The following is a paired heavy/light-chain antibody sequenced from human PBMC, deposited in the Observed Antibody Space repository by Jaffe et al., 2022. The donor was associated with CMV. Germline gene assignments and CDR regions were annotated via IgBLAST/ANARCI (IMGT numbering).Heavy chain of an antibody. CDR1: GGSFSGYY. V-gene: IGHV4-34*01. CDR3: ARGRGGGTYYYDSSGYYPRPAPFDY. D-gene: IGHD3-22*01. CDR2: INHSGST. J-gene: IGHJ4*02. Sequence: QVQLQQWGAGLLKPSETLSLTCAVYGGSFSGYYWSWIRQPPGKGLEWIGEINHSGSTNYNPSLKSRVTISVDTSKNQFSLKLSSVTAADTAVYYCARGRGGGTYYYDSSGYYPRPAPFDYWGQGTLVTVSS.
Light chain of an antibody. V-gene: IGKV3-20*01. CDR1: QSVSSSY. CDR2: GAS. J-gene: IGKJ4*01. CDR3: QQYGSSPGT. Sequence: EIVLTQSPGTLSLSPGERATLSCRASQSVSSSYLAWYQQKPGQAPRLLIYGASSRATGIPDRFSGSGSGTDFTLTISRLEPEDFAVYYCQQYGSSPGTFGGGTKVEIK.